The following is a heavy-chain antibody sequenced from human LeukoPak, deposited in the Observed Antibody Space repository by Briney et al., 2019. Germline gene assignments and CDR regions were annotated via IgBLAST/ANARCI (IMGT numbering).Heavy chain of an antibody. CDR1: GFTFSTYD. Sequence: GGSLRLSCAASGFTFSTYDMHWVRQAPGKGLEWVAFIRYDGSNKYYADSVKGRFTISRDNSKNTLYLQMNSLRPEDTAMYCCAKVPPDTSGYINYYMDVWGKGTTVTISS. J-gene: IGHJ6*03. CDR3: AKVPPDTSGYINYYMDV. CDR2: IRYDGSNK. V-gene: IGHV3-30*02. D-gene: IGHD3-22*01.